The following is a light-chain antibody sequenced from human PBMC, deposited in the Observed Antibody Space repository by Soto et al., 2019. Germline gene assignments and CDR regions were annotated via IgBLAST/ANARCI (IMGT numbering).Light chain of an antibody. Sequence: QSVLTQPPSVSGAPGQRVTISCTGSSSNIGAGYDVHWYQQLPGTAPKLLIYGNSNRPSGVPDRFSGSKSGTSASLAITGLQAEDEADYYRQSHHSSLKVFGTGTKVTVL. CDR1: SSNIGAGYD. CDR2: GNS. J-gene: IGLJ1*01. V-gene: IGLV1-40*01. CDR3: QSHHSSLKV.